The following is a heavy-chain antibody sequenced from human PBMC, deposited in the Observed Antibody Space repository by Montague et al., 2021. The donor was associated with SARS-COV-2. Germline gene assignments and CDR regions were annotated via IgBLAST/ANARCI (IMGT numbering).Heavy chain of an antibody. Sequence: PALVKPTQTLTLTCTSSGFSLSTSGMCVSWIRQPPGKALGWLTLIDWDDDKYYSTSLKTRLTISKDTSKNQVVLTMTNMDPVDTATYYCARSYGTTVVTRAFDYWGQGTLVTVSS. D-gene: IGHD4-23*01. CDR3: ARSYGTTVVTRAFDY. CDR2: IDWDDDK. CDR1: GFSLSTSGMC. J-gene: IGHJ4*02. V-gene: IGHV2-70*01.